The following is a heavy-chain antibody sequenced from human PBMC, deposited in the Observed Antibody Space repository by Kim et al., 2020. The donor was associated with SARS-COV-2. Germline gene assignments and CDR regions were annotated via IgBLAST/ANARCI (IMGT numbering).Heavy chain of an antibody. Sequence: GGSLRLSCTASGFTLTNYAMHWVRQAPGKGLEYVSAISSNGYSTYYANFVEGRFTISRDTSKNTLYLQLGSLRAEDKAMYYCAREARNSGNYDYLDYWGQGIFVSVSS. V-gene: IGHV3-64*01. CDR2: ISSNGYST. D-gene: IGHD1-26*01. J-gene: IGHJ4*02. CDR1: GFTLTNYA. CDR3: AREARNSGNYDYLDY.